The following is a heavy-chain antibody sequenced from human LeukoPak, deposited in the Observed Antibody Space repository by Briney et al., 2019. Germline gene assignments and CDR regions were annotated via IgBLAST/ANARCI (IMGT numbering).Heavy chain of an antibody. Sequence: GGSLRLSCAASGFTFSSYWMSWVRQAPGKGLEWVANIKQDGSEKYYVDSVKGRFTISTDNAKNSLYLQMNSLRAEDTAVYYCARDGGVDPGSHDYWGQGTLVTVSS. V-gene: IGHV3-7*01. CDR2: IKQDGSEK. CDR3: ARDGGVDPGSHDY. D-gene: IGHD3-3*01. CDR1: GFTFSSYW. J-gene: IGHJ4*02.